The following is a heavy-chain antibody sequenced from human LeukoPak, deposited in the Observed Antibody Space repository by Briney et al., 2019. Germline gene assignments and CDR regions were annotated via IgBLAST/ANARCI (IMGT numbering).Heavy chain of an antibody. J-gene: IGHJ1*01. Sequence: GGSLRLSCAASGFTFGSYGMSWVRQAPGKGLEWVSFITPNADRTSYADSVEGRFTISRDNPRNTLYMQMTSLRDEDTAVYYCAIMHGYYDGSGYWVQWGQGTLVTVSS. CDR2: ITPNADRT. CDR1: GFTFGSYG. CDR3: AIMHGYYDGSGYWVQ. D-gene: IGHD3-22*01. V-gene: IGHV3-23*01.